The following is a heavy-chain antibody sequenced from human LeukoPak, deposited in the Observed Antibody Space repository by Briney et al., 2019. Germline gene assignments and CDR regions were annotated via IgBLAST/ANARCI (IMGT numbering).Heavy chain of an antibody. CDR3: ARDGGYCSGGSCYSYYYYYYMDV. CDR1: GFTFSDYY. CDR2: ISSSGSTI. D-gene: IGHD2-15*01. J-gene: IGHJ6*03. Sequence: GGSLRLSCAASGFTFSDYYMSWIRQAPGKGLGWVSYISSSGSTIYYADSVKGRFTISRDNAKNSLYLQMNSLRAEDTAVYYCARDGGYCSGGSCYSYYYYYYMDVWGKGTTVTVSS. V-gene: IGHV3-11*04.